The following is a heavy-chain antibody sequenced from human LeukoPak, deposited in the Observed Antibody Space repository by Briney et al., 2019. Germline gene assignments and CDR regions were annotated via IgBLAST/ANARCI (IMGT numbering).Heavy chain of an antibody. Sequence: ASETLSLTCAVSGYSISSGYSWDWIRRSPGKGLEWIGNIYSGGSTYYNPSLKSRVTISVDTSKNQFSLSLNSVTAADTAVYYCARRKTLFWYFDYWGQGTLVTVSS. V-gene: IGHV4-38-2*01. CDR1: GYSISSGYS. D-gene: IGHD3-3*01. CDR2: IYSGGST. CDR3: ARRKTLFWYFDY. J-gene: IGHJ4*02.